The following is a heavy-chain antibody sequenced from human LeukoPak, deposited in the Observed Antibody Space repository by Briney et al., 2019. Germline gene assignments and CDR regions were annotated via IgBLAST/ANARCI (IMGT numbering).Heavy chain of an antibody. D-gene: IGHD2-2*01. CDR3: ARAFPCSSTSCSNWFDP. J-gene: IGHJ5*02. CDR1: GGSISSSFYY. CDR2: IYHSGST. V-gene: IGHV4-39*01. Sequence: PSETLSLTCTVSGGSISSSFYYWGWIRQPPGKGLEWIGSIYHSGSTYYNPSLKSRVTISVDTSRNQFSLNLSSVTAADTAVYYCARAFPCSSTSCSNWFDPWGQGTLVTVSS.